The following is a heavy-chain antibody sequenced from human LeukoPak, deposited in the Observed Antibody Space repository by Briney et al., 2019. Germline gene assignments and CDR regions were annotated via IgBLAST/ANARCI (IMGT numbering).Heavy chain of an antibody. D-gene: IGHD3-22*01. CDR2: INHSGST. CDR1: GGSFSGYY. V-gene: IGHV4-34*01. J-gene: IGHJ4*02. Sequence: SETLSLTCAVYGGSFSGYYWSWIRQPPGKGLEWIGEINHSGSTNYNPSLKSRVTISVDTSKNQFSLKLSSVAAADTAVYYCARAGPHYYDSSGYYYGYWGQGTLVTVSS. CDR3: ARAGPHYYDSSGYYYGY.